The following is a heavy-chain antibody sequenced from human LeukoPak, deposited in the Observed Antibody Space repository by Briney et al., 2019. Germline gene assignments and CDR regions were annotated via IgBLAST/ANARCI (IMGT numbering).Heavy chain of an antibody. CDR1: GGSISDYY. CDR2: IYYSGST. Sequence: TSETLSLTCTVSGGSISDYYWSWIRQPPGKGLEWIGYIYYSGSTNYNPSLKSRVTISVDTSKNQFSLRLSSVTAADTAVYYCARLYIAAAGTSDWFDPWGQGTLVTVSS. J-gene: IGHJ5*02. CDR3: ARLYIAAAGTSDWFDP. V-gene: IGHV4-59*13. D-gene: IGHD6-13*01.